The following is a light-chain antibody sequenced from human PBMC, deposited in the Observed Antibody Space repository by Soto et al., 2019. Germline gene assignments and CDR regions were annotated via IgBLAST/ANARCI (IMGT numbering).Light chain of an antibody. J-gene: IGKJ4*01. CDR3: QQYNSYSL. CDR2: DAS. CDR1: QSISSW. Sequence: DIQMTQSPSTLSASVGDRVTNTCRASQSISSWLAWYQQKPGKAPKLLIYDASSLESGVPSRFSGSGSGTEFTLTISSLQPDDFATYYCQQYNSYSLFGGGTKVDI. V-gene: IGKV1-5*01.